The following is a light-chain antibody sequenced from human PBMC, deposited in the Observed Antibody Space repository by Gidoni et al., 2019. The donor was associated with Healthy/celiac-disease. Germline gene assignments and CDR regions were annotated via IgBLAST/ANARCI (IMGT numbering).Light chain of an antibody. Sequence: EIVMTQSPATLSVSPGERATLSCRASQSVSSNLTWYQQKPGQAPRLLIYGASTRATGIPASFSGSGSGTEFTLTISSLQSEDFAVYYCQQNYNWPRTFGQGTKVEIK. J-gene: IGKJ1*01. CDR1: QSVSSN. CDR3: QQNYNWPRT. CDR2: GAS. V-gene: IGKV3-15*01.